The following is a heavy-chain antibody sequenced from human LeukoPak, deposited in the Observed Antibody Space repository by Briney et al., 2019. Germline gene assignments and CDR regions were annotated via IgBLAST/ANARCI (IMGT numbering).Heavy chain of an antibody. D-gene: IGHD1-26*01. CDR1: GFTFSSYS. Sequence: NPGGSLRLSCAASGFTFSSYSMNWVRQAPGKGLEWVSSISSSSSYIYYADSVKGRFTISRDNAKNSLYLQMNSLRAEDTAVYYCARGGSGSYSDGAFDIWGQGTMVTVSS. V-gene: IGHV3-21*01. CDR2: ISSSSSYI. CDR3: ARGGSGSYSDGAFDI. J-gene: IGHJ3*02.